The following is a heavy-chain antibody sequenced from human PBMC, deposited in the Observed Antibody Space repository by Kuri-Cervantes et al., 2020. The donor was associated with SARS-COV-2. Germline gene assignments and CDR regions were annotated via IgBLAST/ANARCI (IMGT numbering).Heavy chain of an antibody. J-gene: IGHJ4*02. D-gene: IGHD3-22*01. Sequence: ASLKVSCKASGYTFASYGISWVRQAPGQGLEWMGWISAYNGNTNYAQKLQGRVTMTTDTSTSTAYMELSSLRSEDTAVYYCARDLYYYDSSGTFDYWGQGTLVTVSS. CDR2: ISAYNGNT. CDR3: ARDLYYYDSSGTFDY. CDR1: GYTFASYG. V-gene: IGHV1-18*01.